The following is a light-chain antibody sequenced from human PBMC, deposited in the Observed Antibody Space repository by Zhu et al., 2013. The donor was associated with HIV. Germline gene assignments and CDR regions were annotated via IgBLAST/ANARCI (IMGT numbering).Light chain of an antibody. V-gene: IGKV3-20*01. Sequence: EIVLTQSPATLSLSPGDRATLSCRATQSVSSRSVAWYQQKPGQAPRLLIYDAFTRATGIPDRISGSGSGTDFTLTITRLEPEDFAVYYCHQYGGSPYTFGQGTRLEI. CDR2: DAF. CDR3: HQYGGSPYT. J-gene: IGKJ2*01. CDR1: QSVSSRS.